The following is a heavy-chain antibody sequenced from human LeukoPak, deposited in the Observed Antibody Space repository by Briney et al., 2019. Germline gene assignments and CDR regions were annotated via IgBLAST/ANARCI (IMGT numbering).Heavy chain of an antibody. D-gene: IGHD1-26*01. Sequence: ASVKVSCKASGYTFTGYYMHWVRQAPGQGLDWMGWINPNSGGTNYAQKFQGRVTMTRDTSISTAYMELSRLRSDDTAVYYCARDVEGIVGAITFDYWGQGTLVTVSS. CDR1: GYTFTGYY. CDR2: INPNSGGT. J-gene: IGHJ4*02. CDR3: ARDVEGIVGAITFDY. V-gene: IGHV1-2*02.